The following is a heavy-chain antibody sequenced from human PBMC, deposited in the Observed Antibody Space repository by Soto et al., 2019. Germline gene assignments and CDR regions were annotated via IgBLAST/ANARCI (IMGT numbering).Heavy chain of an antibody. V-gene: IGHV3-30-3*01. D-gene: IGHD3-10*01. CDR2: ISYDGSNK. J-gene: IGHJ4*02. CDR3: ARVLVVYPNFDY. CDR1: GFTFSNYA. Sequence: GGSLRLSCAASGFTFSNYALHWVRQAPGKGLEWVAIISYDGSNKFYADSVKGRFTLSRDTSNNTLYLQMNSLRAEDTAVYYCARVLVVYPNFDYWGQGTLVTVSS.